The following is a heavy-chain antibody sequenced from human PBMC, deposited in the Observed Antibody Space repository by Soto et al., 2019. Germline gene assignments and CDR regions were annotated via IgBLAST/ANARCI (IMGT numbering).Heavy chain of an antibody. V-gene: IGHV1-18*01. CDR1: GYTFTSYG. Sequence: QVQLVQSGPEVKKPGASVKVSCKTPGYTFTSYGIAWVRQAPGQGLEWMGWISTSKDNTNYAQKFKGRVTMTTDTSTRTAYMELRSLRADDTSVYSRATRSPAFDFWGQGTLVTVSS. CDR2: ISTSKDNT. CDR3: ATRSPAFDF. J-gene: IGHJ4*02.